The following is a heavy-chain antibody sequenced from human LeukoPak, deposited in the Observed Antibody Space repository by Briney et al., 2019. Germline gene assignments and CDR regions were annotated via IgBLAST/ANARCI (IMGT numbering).Heavy chain of an antibody. Sequence: GGCLRLSCAASGFAVKTRFMSWVRQAPGQGLEWLSVIYTDSSTYYADSVKGRFTISRDDSKNTLYLQMNSLRAEDTAVYFCARDLPPSTYHEQGYDYRGQGTLVTVSS. D-gene: IGHD2/OR15-2a*01. J-gene: IGHJ4*02. V-gene: IGHV3-66*02. CDR3: ARDLPPSTYHEQGYDY. CDR2: IYTDSST. CDR1: GFAVKTRF.